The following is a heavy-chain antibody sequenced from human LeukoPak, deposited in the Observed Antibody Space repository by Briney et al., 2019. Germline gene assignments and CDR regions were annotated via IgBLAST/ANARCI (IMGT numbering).Heavy chain of an antibody. D-gene: IGHD2-15*01. CDR1: GFTFSSYS. Sequence: PGGSLRLSCAASGFTFSSYSMNWVRQAPGKGLEWVSPISSSSSYIYYADSVKGRFTVPRDNAKNSLYLQMNSLRAEDTAVYYCAREGVVAATPWFDPWGQGTLVTVSS. CDR3: AREGVVAATPWFDP. CDR2: ISSSSSYI. J-gene: IGHJ5*02. V-gene: IGHV3-21*01.